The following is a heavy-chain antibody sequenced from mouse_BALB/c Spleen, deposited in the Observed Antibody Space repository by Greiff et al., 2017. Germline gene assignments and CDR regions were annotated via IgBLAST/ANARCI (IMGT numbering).Heavy chain of an antibody. CDR2: ISSGGST. D-gene: IGHD1-1*01. CDR1: GFTFSSYA. J-gene: IGHJ2*01. CDR3: ASITGAYYFDY. Sequence: EVKLVESGGGLVKPGGSLKLSCAASGFTFSSYAMSWVRQTPEKRLEWVASISSGGSTYYPDSVKGRFTISRDNARNILYLQMSSLRSEDTAMYYCASITGAYYFDYWGQGTTLTVSA. V-gene: IGHV5-6-5*01.